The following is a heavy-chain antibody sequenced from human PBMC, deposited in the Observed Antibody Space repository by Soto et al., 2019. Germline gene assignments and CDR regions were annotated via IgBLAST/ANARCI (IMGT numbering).Heavy chain of an antibody. D-gene: IGHD3-3*01. Sequence: PSETLSLTCAVYGGCFSGYYWSWIRQPPGKGLEWIGEINHSGSTNYNPSLKSRVTISVDTSKNQFSLKLSSVTAADTAVYYCARTRYDFWSGYAPYYYMDVWGKGTTVTVSS. V-gene: IGHV4-34*01. J-gene: IGHJ6*03. CDR3: ARTRYDFWSGYAPYYYMDV. CDR1: GGCFSGYY. CDR2: INHSGST.